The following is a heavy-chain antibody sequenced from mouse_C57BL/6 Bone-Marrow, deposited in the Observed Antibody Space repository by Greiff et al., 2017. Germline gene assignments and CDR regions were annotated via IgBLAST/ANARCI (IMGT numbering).Heavy chain of an antibody. V-gene: IGHV5-4*01. CDR3: ARDLGYRDAMDY. CDR1: GFTFSSYA. J-gene: IGHJ4*01. Sequence: EVQLVESGGGLVKPGGSLKLSCAASGFTFSSYAMSWVRQTPEKRLEWVATISDGGSYTYYPDNVKGRFTISRDNAKNNLYLQMSHLKSEDTAMYYCARDLGYRDAMDYWGQGTSVTVSS. D-gene: IGHD2-14*01. CDR2: ISDGGSYT.